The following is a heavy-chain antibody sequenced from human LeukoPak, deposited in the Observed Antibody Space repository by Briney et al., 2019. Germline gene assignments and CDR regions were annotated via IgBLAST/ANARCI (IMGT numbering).Heavy chain of an antibody. D-gene: IGHD3-3*01. CDR1: GFTFSSYA. CDR3: VRNLDFWGDSEDY. Sequence: PGGSLRLSCAASGFTFSSYAMHWVRQAPGKGLEWVAVISYDGSNKYYADSVKGRFTISRDNAKNTLYLQMNSLRAEDTAVYYCVRNLDFWGDSEDYWGQGTLVTVSS. CDR2: ISYDGSNK. J-gene: IGHJ4*02. V-gene: IGHV3-30*04.